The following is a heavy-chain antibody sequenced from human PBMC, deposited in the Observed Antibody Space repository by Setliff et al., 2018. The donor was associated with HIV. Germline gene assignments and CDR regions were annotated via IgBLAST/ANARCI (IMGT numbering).Heavy chain of an antibody. CDR2: IYYSGTA. CDR3: SRLTRSSSNSYKGRFDP. J-gene: IGHJ5*02. CDR1: DASINSNNYY. V-gene: IGHV4-39*01. Sequence: ETLSLTCSISDASINSNNYYWVWIRQTPGKGLEWIGSIYYSGTAYYNPSLKSRLIISVDTSKNQFSLNLSSMSAADTAVYFCSRLTRSSSNSYKGRFDPWGQGTLVTSPQ. D-gene: IGHD2-15*01.